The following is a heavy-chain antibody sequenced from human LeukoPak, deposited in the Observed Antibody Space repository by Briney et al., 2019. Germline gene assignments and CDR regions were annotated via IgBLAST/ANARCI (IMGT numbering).Heavy chain of an antibody. CDR3: ARSGPYYYHYLDV. V-gene: IGHV4-59*08. CDR1: GDSINNYY. D-gene: IGHD3-10*01. CDR2: VYHSGST. J-gene: IGHJ6*03. Sequence: SETLSLTCTVSGDSINNYYWTWIRQPPGKGLEWIGAVYHSGSTYYNPSLRSRVATSVDTSKNQFSLKLSSVTAADTAVYFCARSGPYYYHYLDVWGKGTTVTVSS.